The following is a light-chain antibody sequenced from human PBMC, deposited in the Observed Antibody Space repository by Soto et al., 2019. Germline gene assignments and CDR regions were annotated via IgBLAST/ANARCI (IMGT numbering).Light chain of an antibody. CDR3: QQYGRSPLT. V-gene: IGKV3-20*01. Sequence: EVVLTQSPGTLSLSPGERATLSCRASQSVSSNSLAWYQQKPGQAPRLLIYAASSRATGIPDRFSGSGSGTDFTLTMSRLEPEDFAVYYRQQYGRSPLTFGQGTKVEIK. CDR1: QSVSSNS. J-gene: IGKJ1*01. CDR2: AAS.